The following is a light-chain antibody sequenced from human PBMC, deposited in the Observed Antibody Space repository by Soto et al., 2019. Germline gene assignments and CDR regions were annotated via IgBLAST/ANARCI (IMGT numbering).Light chain of an antibody. J-gene: IGLJ2*01. CDR2: GDS. Sequence: QSVLTQPPSVSGAPRQRVTISCTGSSSNIGTGFDVHWYQQIPGTAPKLLIYGDSNRPSGVPDRFSGSKSGTSASLAITGLQAEDEADYFCQSYDSSLSASVFGGGTKLTVL. CDR1: SSNIGTGFD. V-gene: IGLV1-40*01. CDR3: QSYDSSLSASV.